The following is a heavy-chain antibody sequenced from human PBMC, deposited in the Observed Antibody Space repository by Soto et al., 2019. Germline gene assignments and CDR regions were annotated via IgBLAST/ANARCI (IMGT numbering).Heavy chain of an antibody. CDR2: ISSSSSYI. CDR3: ARDYDYIWGSYRQPHADY. D-gene: IGHD3-16*02. Sequence: GGSLRLSCAASGFTFSSYSMNWVRQAPGKGLEWVSSISSSSSYIYYADSVKGRFTISRDNAKNSLYLQMNSLRAEDTAVYYCARDYDYIWGSYRQPHADYWGQGTLVTVSS. J-gene: IGHJ4*02. CDR1: GFTFSSYS. V-gene: IGHV3-21*01.